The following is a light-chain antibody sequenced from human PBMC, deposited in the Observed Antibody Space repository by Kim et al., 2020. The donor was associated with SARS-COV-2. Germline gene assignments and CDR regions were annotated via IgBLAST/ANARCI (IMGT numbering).Light chain of an antibody. CDR3: AAWDDSLSGRV. Sequence: GQRVTISCSGSSSNIGSNYVYWYQQLPGRAPKHLIYRNNQRPSGVPDRFSGSKSGTSASLAISGLRSEDEADYYCAAWDDSLSGRVFGGGTQLTVL. J-gene: IGLJ3*02. V-gene: IGLV1-47*01. CDR2: RNN. CDR1: SSNIGSNY.